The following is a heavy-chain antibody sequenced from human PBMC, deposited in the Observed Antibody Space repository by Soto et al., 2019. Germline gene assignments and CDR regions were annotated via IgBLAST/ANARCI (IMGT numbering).Heavy chain of an antibody. D-gene: IGHD2-15*01. CDR1: GFTVSSNY. J-gene: IGHJ5*02. CDR2: IYSGGST. CDR3: ARDLRYCSGGSCYSAFGWFDP. V-gene: IGHV3-66*01. Sequence: GGSLRLSCAASGFTVSSNYMSWVRQAPGKGLEWVSVIYSGGSTYYADSVKGRFTISRDNSKNTLYLQMNSLRAEDTAVYYCARDLRYCSGGSCYSAFGWFDPWGQGTLVTVSS.